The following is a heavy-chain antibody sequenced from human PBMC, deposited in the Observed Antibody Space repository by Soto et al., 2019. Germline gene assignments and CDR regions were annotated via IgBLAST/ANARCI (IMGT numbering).Heavy chain of an antibody. CDR3: ARAPLGIIVAPDF. CDR1: GFTFSSYS. D-gene: IGHD3-22*01. CDR2: ISSSSSYI. Sequence: PGGSLRLSCAASGFTFSSYSMNWVRQATGKGLEWVSSISSSSSYIYYADSVKGRFTISRDNAKNSLYLQMSSLTSEDTAVYYCARAPLGIIVAPDFWGQGTLVTVSS. V-gene: IGHV3-21*04. J-gene: IGHJ4*02.